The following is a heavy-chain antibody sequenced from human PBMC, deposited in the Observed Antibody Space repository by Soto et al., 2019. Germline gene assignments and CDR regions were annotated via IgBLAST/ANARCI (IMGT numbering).Heavy chain of an antibody. CDR2: IYYSGST. CDR1: GGSISSGDYH. Sequence: PSETLSLTCTVSGGSISSGDYHWSWVRQPPGKGLEWIGYIYYSGSTYYNPSLKSRVTISVDTSKNQFSLKLSSVTAADTAVYYCARAGEIDVVVVAPNWFDPWGQGTLVTVSS. CDR3: ARAGEIDVVVVAPNWFDP. V-gene: IGHV4-30-4*01. J-gene: IGHJ5*02. D-gene: IGHD2-15*01.